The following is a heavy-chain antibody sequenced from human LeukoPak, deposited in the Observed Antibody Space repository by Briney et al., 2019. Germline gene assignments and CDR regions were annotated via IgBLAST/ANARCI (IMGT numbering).Heavy chain of an antibody. CDR1: GGSFSGYY. CDR3: ARDRKYYYDSSGCYIDY. CDR2: INHSGST. J-gene: IGHJ4*02. D-gene: IGHD3-22*01. V-gene: IGHV4-34*01. Sequence: PSETLSLTCAVYGGSFSGYYWSWIRQPPGKGLEWIGEINHSGSTNYNPSLKSRATISVDTSKNQFSLKLSSVTAADTAVYYCARDRKYYYDSSGCYIDYWGQGTLVTVSS.